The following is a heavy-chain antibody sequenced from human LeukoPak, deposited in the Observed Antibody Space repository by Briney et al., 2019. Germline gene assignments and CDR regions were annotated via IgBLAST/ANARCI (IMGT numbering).Heavy chain of an antibody. CDR3: AGSRSAAVAFDY. D-gene: IGHD6-19*01. CDR2: IYYSGST. J-gene: IGHJ4*02. Sequence: SETLSLTCTVSGGSISSYYWSWIRQPPGKGLEWIGYIYYSGSTNYNPSLKSRVTISVDTSKNQFSLKLSSVTAADTAVYYCAGSRSAAVAFDYWGQGTLVTVSS. CDR1: GGSISSYY. V-gene: IGHV4-59*08.